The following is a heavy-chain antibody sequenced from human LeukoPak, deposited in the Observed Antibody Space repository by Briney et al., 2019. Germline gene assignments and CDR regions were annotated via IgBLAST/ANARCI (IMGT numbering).Heavy chain of an antibody. D-gene: IGHD6-6*01. V-gene: IGHV5-51*01. CDR3: ARHLRRSSSLYFDY. CDR2: IYPGDSDT. Sequence: GESLKISCKGSGDTFTDTWISWVRQVPGKGLEWMGIIYPGDSDTRYSPSFQGQVTISADKSISTAYLQWSSLKASDTAMYYCARHLRRSSSLYFDYWGQGTLVTVSS. J-gene: IGHJ4*02. CDR1: GDTFTDTW.